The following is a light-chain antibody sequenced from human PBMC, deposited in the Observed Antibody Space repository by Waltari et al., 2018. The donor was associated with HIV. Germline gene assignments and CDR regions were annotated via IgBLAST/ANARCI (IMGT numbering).Light chain of an antibody. V-gene: IGKV3-20*01. CDR1: QSISSSY. CDR3: QQYGSSPPYT. CDR2: GAS. J-gene: IGKJ2*01. Sequence: EIVMTQSPPTLSVSPGQRATLSCRGSQSISSSYLVWYQHLPGQAPRLLIYGASSRATGIPDRFSGSGSGTDFTLTISRLELEDFAVYFCQQYGSSPPYTFGQGTKLEIK.